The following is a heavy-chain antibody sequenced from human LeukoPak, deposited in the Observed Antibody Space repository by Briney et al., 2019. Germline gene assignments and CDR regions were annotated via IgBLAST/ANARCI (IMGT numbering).Heavy chain of an antibody. V-gene: IGHV3-23*01. CDR1: GFTFSSYA. CDR3: AKDPTSSSWSRWFDP. J-gene: IGHJ5*02. D-gene: IGHD6-13*01. CDR2: ISGSGGST. Sequence: GRSLRLSCAASGFTFSSYAMSWVRQAPGKGLEWVSAISGSGGSTYYADSVKGRFTISRDSSKNTLYLQMNSLRAEDTAVYYCAKDPTSSSWSRWFDPWGQGTLVTVSS.